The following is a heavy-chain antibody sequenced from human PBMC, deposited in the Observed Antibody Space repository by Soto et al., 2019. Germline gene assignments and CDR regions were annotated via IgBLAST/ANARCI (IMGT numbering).Heavy chain of an antibody. Sequence: GASVKVSCKASGYTFTSYDINWVRQATGQGLEWMGWMNPNSGNTGYAQKFQGRVTMTRNTSISTAYMELSSLRSEDTAVYYCARITRSVDIVATIDPDAFDIWGQGTMVTVSS. V-gene: IGHV1-8*01. CDR2: MNPNSGNT. D-gene: IGHD5-12*01. J-gene: IGHJ3*02. CDR3: ARITRSVDIVATIDPDAFDI. CDR1: GYTFTSYD.